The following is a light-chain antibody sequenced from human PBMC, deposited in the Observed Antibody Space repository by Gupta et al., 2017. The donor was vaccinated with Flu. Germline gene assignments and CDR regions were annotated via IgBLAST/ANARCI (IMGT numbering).Light chain of an antibody. V-gene: IGLV3-21*02. CDR3: QVWDSGSDQYV. CDR1: NIGSKS. CDR2: DNS. J-gene: IGLJ1*01. Sequence: GQTARITGGGNNIGSKSVPWYHQKPGQAPVLVVYDNSDRPSGIPERFSGSNSGNTATLTISRVEAGDEADYYCQVWDSGSDQYVFATGTKVTVL.